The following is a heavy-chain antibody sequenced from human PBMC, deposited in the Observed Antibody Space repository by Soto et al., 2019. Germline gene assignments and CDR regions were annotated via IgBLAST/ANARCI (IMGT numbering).Heavy chain of an antibody. CDR2: ISGGGDGT. V-gene: IGHV3-23*01. CDR1: GFTFTNYA. Sequence: EVQLLESGGGLVQPGGSLRLSCAASGFTFTNYAMSWVRQAPGKGLEWVSTISGGGDGTYYADSVKGHFTISRDNSKNTLYLHMNSLSVEDTAIYYCAKKGLGSLKTFCSGSGCHYAFEIWGQGTMVTVSS. J-gene: IGHJ3*02. D-gene: IGHD6-19*01. CDR3: AKKGLGSLKTFCSGSGCHYAFEI.